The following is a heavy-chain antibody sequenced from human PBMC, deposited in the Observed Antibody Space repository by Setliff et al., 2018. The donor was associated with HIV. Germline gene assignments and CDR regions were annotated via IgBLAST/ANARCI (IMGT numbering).Heavy chain of an antibody. J-gene: IGHJ3*02. Sequence: KTSETLSLTCTVSGGSISSGDYYWSWIRQPPGKGLEWIGYIYYSGSTYYNPSLKSRVTISVDTSKNQFSLKLSSVTAADTAVYYCARGDGGSYYPGIWGQGTMVTVSS. CDR3: ARGDGGSYYPGI. V-gene: IGHV4-30-4*08. CDR1: GGSISSGDYY. CDR2: IYYSGST. D-gene: IGHD1-26*01.